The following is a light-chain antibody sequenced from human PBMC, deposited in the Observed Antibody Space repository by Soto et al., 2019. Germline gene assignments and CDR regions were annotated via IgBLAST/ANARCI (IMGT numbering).Light chain of an antibody. CDR1: DMGTKS. CDR3: QVWDSSSDWV. Sequence: SYELTQPPSVSVAPGQTARITCEGNDMGTKSVSWFQQKAGQAPVLVVYDDSDRPSGIPERFSGSDSGNTATLTISRVEAGDEADYCCQVWDSSSDWVFGGGTKLTVL. CDR2: DDS. J-gene: IGLJ3*02. V-gene: IGLV3-21*02.